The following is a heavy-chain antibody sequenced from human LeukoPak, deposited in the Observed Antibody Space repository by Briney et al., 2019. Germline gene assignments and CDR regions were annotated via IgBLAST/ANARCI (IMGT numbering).Heavy chain of an antibody. CDR1: GGSISSSDYY. D-gene: IGHD1-26*01. CDR2: IYYSGST. V-gene: IGHV4-30-4*01. J-gene: IGHJ4*02. Sequence: SQTLSLTCTVSGGSISSSDYYWSWIRQPPGKGLEWIGYIYYSGSTYYNPSLKSRVTISVDTSKNQFSLKLSSVTAADTAVYYCARLSGSYFYFDYWGQGTLVTVSS. CDR3: ARLSGSYFYFDY.